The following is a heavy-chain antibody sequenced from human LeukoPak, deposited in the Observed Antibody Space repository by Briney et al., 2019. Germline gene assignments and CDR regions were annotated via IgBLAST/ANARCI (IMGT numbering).Heavy chain of an antibody. V-gene: IGHV1-2*02. J-gene: IGHJ4*02. CDR3: ARAKPKNMVRGLIMRRESRYYFDY. Sequence: ASVKVSCKASGYTFTSYAMNWVRQAPGQGPEWMGWINPNSGGTNYAQKLQGRVTMTRDTSISTVYMELSRLRSDDTAVYYCARAKPKNMVRGLIMRRESRYYFDYWGQGTLVTVSS. CDR2: INPNSGGT. CDR1: GYTFTSYA. D-gene: IGHD3-10*01.